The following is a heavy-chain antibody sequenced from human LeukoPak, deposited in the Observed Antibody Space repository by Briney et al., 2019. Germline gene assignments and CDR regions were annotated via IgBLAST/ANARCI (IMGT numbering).Heavy chain of an antibody. J-gene: IGHJ4*02. D-gene: IGHD2-2*02. Sequence: SVKVSCKASGGTFSSYAISWVRQAPGQGLEWMGGIIPIFGTANYAQKFQGRVTITTDESTSTAYMELSSLRTEDTAVYYCARVSLVVPAAIGGGYYFDNWGQGTLVTVSS. CDR2: IIPIFGTA. V-gene: IGHV1-69*05. CDR3: ARVSLVVPAAIGGGYYFDN. CDR1: GGTFSSYA.